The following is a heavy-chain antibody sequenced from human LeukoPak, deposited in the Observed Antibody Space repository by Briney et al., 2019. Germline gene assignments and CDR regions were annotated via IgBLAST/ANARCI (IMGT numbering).Heavy chain of an antibody. CDR1: GYTFTSYA. Sequence: GASVKVSCKASGYTFTSYAMNWVRQAPGQGLEWMGWINTNTGNPTYAQGFTGRFVFSLDTSVSTAYLQISSLKAEDTAVYYCARDVRYYYDSSGYYYYFDYWGQGTLVAVSS. J-gene: IGHJ4*02. D-gene: IGHD3-22*01. CDR3: ARDVRYYYDSSGYYYYFDY. V-gene: IGHV7-4-1*02. CDR2: INTNTGNP.